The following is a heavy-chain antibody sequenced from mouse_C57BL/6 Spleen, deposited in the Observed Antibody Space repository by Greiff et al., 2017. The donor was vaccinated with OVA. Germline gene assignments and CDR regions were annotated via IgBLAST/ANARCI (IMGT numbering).Heavy chain of an antibody. V-gene: IGHV3-6*01. D-gene: IGHD2-4*01. Sequence: ESGPGLVKPSQSLSLTCSVTGYSITSGYYWNWIRQFPGNKLEWMGYISYDGSNNYNPSLKNRISITRDTSKNQFFLKLNSVTTEDTATYYCARSPDDYDGMDYWGQGTSVTVSS. CDR2: ISYDGSN. CDR3: ARSPDDYDGMDY. J-gene: IGHJ4*01. CDR1: GYSITSGYY.